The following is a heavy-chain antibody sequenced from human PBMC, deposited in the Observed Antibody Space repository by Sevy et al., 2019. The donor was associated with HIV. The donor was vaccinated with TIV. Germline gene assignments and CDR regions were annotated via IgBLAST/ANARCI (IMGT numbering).Heavy chain of an antibody. J-gene: IGHJ3*02. V-gene: IGHV3-23*01. D-gene: IGHD6-13*01. Sequence: GGSLRLSCAASGFTFSSYAMSWVRQAPGKGLEWVSTISGSGGSTHYADSVKGRFIISRDNSKNTLYLQMNSLRAEDTTVYYCAKVWAAGGAFDIWGQGTMVTVSS. CDR1: GFTFSSYA. CDR2: ISGSGGST. CDR3: AKVWAAGGAFDI.